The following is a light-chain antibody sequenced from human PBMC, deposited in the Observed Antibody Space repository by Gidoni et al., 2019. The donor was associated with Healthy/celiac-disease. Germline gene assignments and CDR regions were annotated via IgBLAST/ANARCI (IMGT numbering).Light chain of an antibody. J-gene: IGKJ2*04. V-gene: IGKV3-20*01. CDR3: HQYGSSPDTCS. CDR2: GAS. CDR1: QSVSSSY. Sequence: EIVLTPSPGTLSLSPGERATLSCRASQSVSSSYLAWYQQKPGQAPRLLIDGASSRATGIPDRFSGSGSGTDFTLTISRLEPEDFAVYYCHQYGSSPDTCSFGQGTKLEIK.